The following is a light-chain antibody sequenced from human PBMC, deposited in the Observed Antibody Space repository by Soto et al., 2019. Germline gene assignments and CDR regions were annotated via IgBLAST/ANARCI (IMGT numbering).Light chain of an antibody. Sequence: DIHMTHSPYSLSASVGDRVTITCRASQGIRNDLGWYQQKPGKAPKLLIYAASSLQSGVPSRFSGSGSGTDFTLTISSLQPEDFATYYCQQSYSTPITFGQGTKVDI. CDR1: QGIRND. J-gene: IGKJ1*01. CDR2: AAS. CDR3: QQSYSTPIT. V-gene: IGKV1-39*01.